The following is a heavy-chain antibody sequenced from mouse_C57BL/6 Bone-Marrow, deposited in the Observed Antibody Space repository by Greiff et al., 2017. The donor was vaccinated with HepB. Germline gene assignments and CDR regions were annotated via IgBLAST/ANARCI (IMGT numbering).Heavy chain of an antibody. CDR2: IYPGGGYT. CDR1: GYTFTNYW. CDR3: ARRIYDGTLYYFDY. V-gene: IGHV1-63*01. J-gene: IGHJ2*01. Sequence: QVQLQQSGAELVRPGTSVKMSCKASGYTFTNYWIGWAKQRPGHGLEWIGDIYPGGGYTNYNEKFKGKATLTADKSSSTAYMQFSSLTSEDSAIYYCARRIYDGTLYYFDYWGQGTTLTVSS. D-gene: IGHD2-3*01.